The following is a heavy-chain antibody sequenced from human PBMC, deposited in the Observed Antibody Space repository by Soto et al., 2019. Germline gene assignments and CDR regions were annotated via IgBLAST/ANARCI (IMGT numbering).Heavy chain of an antibody. V-gene: IGHV3-9*01. CDR1: GFIFDEYA. CDR2: ISWNSGTI. J-gene: IGHJ5*02. Sequence: PGGSLRLSCAASGFIFDEYAMHWVRQAPGKGLEWVSGISWNSGTIGYADSVKGRFSISRDNAKNSLYLQMNSLRVEDTALYYCVRGGGGGLFDPWGQGTMVTVSS. D-gene: IGHD2-15*01. CDR3: VRGGGGGLFDP.